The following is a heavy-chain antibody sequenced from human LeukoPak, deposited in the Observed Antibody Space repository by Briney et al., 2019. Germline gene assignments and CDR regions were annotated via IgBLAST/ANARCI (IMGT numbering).Heavy chain of an antibody. V-gene: IGHV1-2*02. Sequence: RASVKVSCKASGYTFTDYYMHWVRQAPGQGLEWMGWINPNSGGTNYAQKFQDRVTMTRDTSISTAYMELSRLRSDDTAVYYCARAIAGAGSKGHFDYWGQGTLVTVSS. CDR1: GYTFTDYY. D-gene: IGHD6-13*01. CDR3: ARAIAGAGSKGHFDY. CDR2: INPNSGGT. J-gene: IGHJ4*02.